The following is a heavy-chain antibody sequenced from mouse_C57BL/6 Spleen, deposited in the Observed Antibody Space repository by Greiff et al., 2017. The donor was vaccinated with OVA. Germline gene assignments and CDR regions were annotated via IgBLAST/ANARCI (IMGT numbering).Heavy chain of an antibody. CDR2: IYPCSGST. J-gene: IGHJ2*01. CDR1: GYTFTSHL. D-gene: IGHD1-1*01. CDR3: ARTDGSSTDYFDF. V-gene: IGHV1-55*01. Sequence: QVQLQQPGAEPVKPGASVKMSRKASGYTFTSHLITRVKPRPGQGPEWVGDIYPCSGSTNYHEKFKSKATLTVDTSSSTAYMQLSSLTSEDSAVYYCARTDGSSTDYFDFWGQGTTLTVSS.